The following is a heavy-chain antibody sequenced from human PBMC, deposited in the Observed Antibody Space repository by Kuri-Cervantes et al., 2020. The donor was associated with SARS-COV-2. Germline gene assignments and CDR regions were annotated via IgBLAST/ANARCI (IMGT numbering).Heavy chain of an antibody. CDR3: ARRQYYYGSSGSARVY. V-gene: IGHV3-30*02. D-gene: IGHD3-22*01. J-gene: IGHJ4*02. CDR2: RRYDGSNK. CDR1: GFTFSSYG. Sequence: GESLKISWAASGFTFSSYGMHWVRQAPGKGLEWVAFRRYDGSNKYYADPVKGRFTISRDNSKNTLYLQMNSLRAEDTAVYYCARRQYYYGSSGSARVYWGQGTLVTVSS.